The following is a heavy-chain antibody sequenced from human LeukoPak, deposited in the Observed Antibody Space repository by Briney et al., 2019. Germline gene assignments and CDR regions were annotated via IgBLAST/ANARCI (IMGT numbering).Heavy chain of an antibody. D-gene: IGHD5-18*01. J-gene: IGHJ4*02. CDR1: GFTFSSYW. V-gene: IGHV3-74*01. CDR3: ARTRTAMVVFDY. CDR2: INSDESST. Sequence: PGGSLRLSCAASGFTFSSYWMHWVRQVPGKGLVWVSRINSDESSTNYADSVKGRFTISRDNAKNTLYLQMNSLRAEDTAVYYCARTRTAMVVFDYWGQGTLITVSS.